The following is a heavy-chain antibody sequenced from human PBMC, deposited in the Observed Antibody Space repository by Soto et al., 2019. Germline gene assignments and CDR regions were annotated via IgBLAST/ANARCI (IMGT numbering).Heavy chain of an antibody. CDR1: GGSISSSSYY. V-gene: IGHV4-39*01. Sequence: SETLSLTCTVSGGSISSSSYYWGWIRQPPGKGLEWIGSIYYSGSTYYNPSLKSRVTISVDTSKNQFSLKLSSVTAADTAVYYCARRFGQWLVRYFDYWGQGTLVTVSS. J-gene: IGHJ4*02. CDR2: IYYSGST. D-gene: IGHD6-19*01. CDR3: ARRFGQWLVRYFDY.